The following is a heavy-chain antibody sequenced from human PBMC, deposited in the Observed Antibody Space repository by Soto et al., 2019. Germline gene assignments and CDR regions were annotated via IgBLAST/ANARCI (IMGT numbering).Heavy chain of an antibody. D-gene: IGHD5-12*01. CDR2: IYPGDSDT. Sequence: GESLKISCKGSGYSFTTYWIGWVRQMPGKGLEWMGIIYPGDSDTRYSPSFQGQVTISADKSISTAYLQWSSLKASDTAMYYCARTAVSRGYSGPLDYHYYAIDVRGQGTTVTVAS. CDR3: ARTAVSRGYSGPLDYHYYAIDV. J-gene: IGHJ6*02. CDR1: GYSFTTYW. V-gene: IGHV5-51*01.